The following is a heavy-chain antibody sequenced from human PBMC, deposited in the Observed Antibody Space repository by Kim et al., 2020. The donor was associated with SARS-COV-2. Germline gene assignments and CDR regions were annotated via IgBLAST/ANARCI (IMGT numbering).Heavy chain of an antibody. CDR2: ISYDGSNK. CDR3: AKEFWFDP. CDR1: GFTFSSYG. V-gene: IGHV3-30*18. J-gene: IGHJ5*02. Sequence: GGSLRLSCAASGFTFSSYGMHWVRQAPGKGLEWVAVISYDGSNKYYADSVKGRFTISRDNSKNTLYLQMNSLRAEDTAVYYCAKEFWFDPWGQGTLVTVS.